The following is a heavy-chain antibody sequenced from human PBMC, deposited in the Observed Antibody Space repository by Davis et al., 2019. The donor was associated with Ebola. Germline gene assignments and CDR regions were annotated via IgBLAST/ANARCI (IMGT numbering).Heavy chain of an antibody. V-gene: IGHV1-8*01. Sequence: AASVKVSCKASGYTFTSYNINWVRQAPGQGLEWMGWMHPNSPNTGYAQKFQGRVTMTRNTSIRTAYMELSGLRSEDTAVYYCARTAVTGIGFDSWGQGTLVTVSS. CDR2: MHPNSPNT. J-gene: IGHJ5*01. D-gene: IGHD6-19*01. CDR1: GYTFTSYN. CDR3: ARTAVTGIGFDS.